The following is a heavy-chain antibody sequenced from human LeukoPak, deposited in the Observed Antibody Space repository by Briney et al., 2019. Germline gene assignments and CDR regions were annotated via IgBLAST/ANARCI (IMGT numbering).Heavy chain of an antibody. J-gene: IGHJ4*02. V-gene: IGHV1-2*02. CDR3: ATITSGWQLVLDY. D-gene: IGHD6-13*01. CDR2: ITPKSGDA. Sequence: PGASVKVSCKASGYNFNAYNMHWVRQAPGQGLEWMGWITPKSGDANYAQKFQGRVTMTWDTSLSTAYMQLSRLKSDDTAVYYCATITSGWQLVLDYWGQGTLVTVSS. CDR1: GYNFNAYN.